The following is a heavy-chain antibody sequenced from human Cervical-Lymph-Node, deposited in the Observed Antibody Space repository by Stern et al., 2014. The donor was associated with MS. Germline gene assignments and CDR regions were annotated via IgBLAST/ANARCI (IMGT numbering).Heavy chain of an antibody. CDR2: IYHSGST. J-gene: IGHJ6*02. Sequence: QVQLQESGPGLVKPSETLSLTCTVSGYSISSGYYWGWIRQPPGKGLEWIGSIYHSGSTYYNPSLKSRVTISVDTSKNQFSLRLTSVTAADTAVYYCVEIAAAASYYYYGMDVWGQGTTVTVSS. V-gene: IGHV4-38-2*02. D-gene: IGHD6-13*01. CDR1: GYSISSGYY. CDR3: VEIAAAASYYYYGMDV.